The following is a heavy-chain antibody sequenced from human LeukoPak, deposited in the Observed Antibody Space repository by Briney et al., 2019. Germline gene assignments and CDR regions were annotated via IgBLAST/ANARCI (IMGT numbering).Heavy chain of an antibody. J-gene: IGHJ5*02. CDR2: IFSGGTA. V-gene: IGHV3-53*01. CDR1: GFTVSSAY. Sequence: GGSLRLSCAASGFTVSSAYMSWVRQAPGKGLEWVSIIFSGGTAYYADSVKGRFTISRDNSKNTLYLQMNSLRAEDTAVYYCARDPVGATDWFDPWGQGTLVTVSS. CDR3: ARDPVGATDWFDP. D-gene: IGHD1-26*01.